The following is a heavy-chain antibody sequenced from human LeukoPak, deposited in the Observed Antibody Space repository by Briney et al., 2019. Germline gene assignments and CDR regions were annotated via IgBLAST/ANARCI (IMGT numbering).Heavy chain of an antibody. CDR1: GGSISSGSYY. D-gene: IGHD2-8*01. CDR3: ARDRMVDAFDI. CDR2: MYTSGST. V-gene: IGHV4-61*02. J-gene: IGHJ3*02. Sequence: PSQTLSLTCTVSGGSISSGSYYWSWIRQPAGKGLEWIGRMYTSGSTNYNPSLKSRVTISVDTSKNQFSLKLSSVTAADTAVYYCARDRMVDAFDIWGQGTMVTVSS.